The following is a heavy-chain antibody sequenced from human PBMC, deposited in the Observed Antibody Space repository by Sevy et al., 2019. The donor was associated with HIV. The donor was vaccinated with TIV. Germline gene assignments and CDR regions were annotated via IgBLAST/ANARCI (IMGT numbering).Heavy chain of an antibody. V-gene: IGHV3-21*06. D-gene: IGHD6-13*01. CDR3: VRAIAAHDSF. Sequence: GGSLRLSCAASGFTFSYYSLTWVRQAPGKGLEWVSSISSAGSFIYYADSVKGRFTISRDSAKSSLYLQMNSLGVDDTALYYCVRAIAAHDSFWGQGTLVTVSS. J-gene: IGHJ4*02. CDR1: GFTFSYYS. CDR2: ISSAGSFI.